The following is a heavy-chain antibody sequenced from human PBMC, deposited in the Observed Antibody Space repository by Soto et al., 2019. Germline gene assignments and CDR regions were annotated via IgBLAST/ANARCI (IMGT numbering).Heavy chain of an antibody. Sequence: ASVKVSCKASGYTFTSYYMHCVRPAPGQGLEWMGIINPSGGSTSYAQKFQGRVTMTRDTSTSTVYMELSSLRSEDTAVYYCASPAYGGNGNDAFDIWGQGTMVTVSS. CDR2: INPSGGST. CDR3: ASPAYGGNGNDAFDI. J-gene: IGHJ3*02. D-gene: IGHD4-17*01. V-gene: IGHV1-46*01. CDR1: GYTFTSYY.